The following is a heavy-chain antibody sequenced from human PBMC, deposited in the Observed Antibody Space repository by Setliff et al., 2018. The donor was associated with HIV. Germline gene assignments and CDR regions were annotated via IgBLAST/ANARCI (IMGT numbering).Heavy chain of an antibody. CDR1: GGSFSGFY. D-gene: IGHD6-6*01. V-gene: IGHV4-34*01. J-gene: IGHJ4*02. Sequence: PSETLSLTCGISGGSFSGFYWAWTRQPPGKGLEWIGEINYSGKTNKNPSLKSRVTISADTSRTQFSLNLISVTAADTAVYYCARATYGSRAGTGLYFDSWGQGALVTVS. CDR3: ARATYGSRAGTGLYFDS. CDR2: INYSGKT.